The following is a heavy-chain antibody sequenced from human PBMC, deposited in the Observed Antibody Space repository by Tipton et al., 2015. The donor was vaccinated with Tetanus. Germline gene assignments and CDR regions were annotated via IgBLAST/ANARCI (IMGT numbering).Heavy chain of an antibody. D-gene: IGHD2-2*01. CDR2: VYSSGST. V-gene: IGHV4-39*01. CDR1: TDSISSTSYY. Sequence: TLSLTCTVFTDSISSTSYYWVWLRQPPGKGLEWIGNVYSSGSTYYNPSLRSRVTISVDTSNNQFSLKLSSVTAADTATYYCAGHGSSYWYFALWGRGTLVTVSS. CDR3: AGHGSSYWYFAL. J-gene: IGHJ2*01.